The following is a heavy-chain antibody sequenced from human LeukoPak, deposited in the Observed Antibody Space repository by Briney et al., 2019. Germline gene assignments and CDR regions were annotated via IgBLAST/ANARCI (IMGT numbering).Heavy chain of an antibody. V-gene: IGHV4-34*01. D-gene: IGHD3-10*01. Sequence: SETLSLTCAVYGGSFSGYYWSWLRQPPGKGLEWIGEINHSGSTNYNPSLKSRVTISVDTSKNQFSLKLSSVTAADTAVYYCASSYYYGNWFDPWGQGTLVTVSS. CDR3: ASSYYYGNWFDP. CDR1: GGSFSGYY. J-gene: IGHJ5*02. CDR2: INHSGST.